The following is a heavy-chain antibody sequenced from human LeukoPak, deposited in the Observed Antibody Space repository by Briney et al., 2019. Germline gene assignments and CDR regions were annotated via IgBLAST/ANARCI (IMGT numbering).Heavy chain of an antibody. V-gene: IGHV1-2*02. CDR2: INPNSGGT. D-gene: IGHD3-9*01. J-gene: IGHJ5*02. CDR3: ARVPRRGYDILTGRWFDP. CDR1: GYPFTGYY. Sequence: ASVKVSCKASGYPFTGYYMHWVRQAPGQGLEWMGWINPNSGGTNYSQKFQGRVTMTRDTSISTAYMELSRLRSDDTAVYYCARVPRRGYDILTGRWFDPWGQGTLVTVSS.